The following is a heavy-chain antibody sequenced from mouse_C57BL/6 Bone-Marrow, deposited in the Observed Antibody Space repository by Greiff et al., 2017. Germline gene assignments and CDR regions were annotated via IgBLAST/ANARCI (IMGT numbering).Heavy chain of an antibody. CDR2: IRNKANGYTT. D-gene: IGHD3-2*01. V-gene: IGHV7-3*01. CDR1: GFPFTDYY. CDR3: ARLRDSSSFDY. J-gene: IGHJ2*01. Sequence: EVQLVESGGGLVQPGGSLSLSCAASGFPFTDYYMSWVRQPPGKALEWLGFIRNKANGYTTEYSASVKGRFTISRDNSQSILYLQMNALRAEDSATYYCARLRDSSSFDYWGQGTTLTVSS.